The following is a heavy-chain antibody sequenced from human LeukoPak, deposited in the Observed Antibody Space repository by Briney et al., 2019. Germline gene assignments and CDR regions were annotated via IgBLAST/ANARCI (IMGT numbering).Heavy chain of an antibody. V-gene: IGHV3-21*01. Sequence: GGSLRLSCAASGFTFSSYSMNWVRQAPGKGLEWVSSIGSSSSYIYYADSVEGRFTISRDNAKSSLYLQMNSLRAEDTAVYYCARESAYDYSNYVSWFDPWGQGTLVTVS. CDR1: GFTFSSYS. J-gene: IGHJ5*02. CDR3: ARESAYDYSNYVSWFDP. D-gene: IGHD4-11*01. CDR2: IGSSSSYI.